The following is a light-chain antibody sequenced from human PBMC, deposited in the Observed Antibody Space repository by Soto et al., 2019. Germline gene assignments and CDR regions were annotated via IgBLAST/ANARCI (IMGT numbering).Light chain of an antibody. V-gene: IGLV2-11*01. Sequence: QSALTQPRSVSGSPGQSVTISCTGTSSDVGSYYFVSWYQQHPGKAPKIIIYDVTKRPSGVPDRFSGSKSGNTASLTVSGLQAADEADYFCKSYAGSNTYVFGSGTQLTVL. CDR1: SSDVGSYYF. CDR3: KSYAGSNTYV. CDR2: DVT. J-gene: IGLJ7*01.